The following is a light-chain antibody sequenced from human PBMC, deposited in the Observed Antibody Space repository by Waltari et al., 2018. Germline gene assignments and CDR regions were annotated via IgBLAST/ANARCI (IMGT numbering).Light chain of an antibody. V-gene: IGLV2-8*01. Sequence: QSALTQPPSASGSPGQSVTISCTGTSSDIGGYNYVSWFQQHPDKAPKLMIYEVSKLPTLVPDRFSGDNAGHTSALTVPVLQAADVAYYYCSSSARIKTLTFDGWTKQTVV. J-gene: IGLJ2*01. CDR2: EVS. CDR1: SSDIGGYNY. CDR3: SSSARIKTLT.